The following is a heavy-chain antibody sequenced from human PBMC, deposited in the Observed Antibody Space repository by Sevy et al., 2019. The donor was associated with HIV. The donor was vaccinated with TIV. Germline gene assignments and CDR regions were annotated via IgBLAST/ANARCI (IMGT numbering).Heavy chain of an antibody. Sequence: GGSLRLSCVASGFIFNNYDMHWVRQVKGKGLEWVSGIGPTGGTYYPGSMKGRFTISREDAKNSLYLQMNSLRVGDSAVYFCARLFSCGGACYNFDLWGQGTLVTVSS. V-gene: IGHV3-13*01. D-gene: IGHD2-21*02. J-gene: IGHJ4*02. CDR3: ARLFSCGGACYNFDL. CDR2: IGPTGGT. CDR1: GFIFNNYD.